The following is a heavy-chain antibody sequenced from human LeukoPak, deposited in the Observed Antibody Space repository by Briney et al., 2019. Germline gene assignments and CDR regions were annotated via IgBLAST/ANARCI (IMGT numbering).Heavy chain of an antibody. D-gene: IGHD5-18*01. CDR2: ISTSSSYI. V-gene: IGHV3-21*01. Sequence: GGSLRLSCAASGFTFSSYNMNWVRQAPGKGLEWVSSISTSSSYIHYADSVKGRFTISRDNAKNSLYLQMNSLRAEDTAVYYCVRGRGYSYVHLGLGFDYWGQGTLVTVSS. J-gene: IGHJ4*02. CDR3: VRGRGYSYVHLGLGFDY. CDR1: GFTFSSYN.